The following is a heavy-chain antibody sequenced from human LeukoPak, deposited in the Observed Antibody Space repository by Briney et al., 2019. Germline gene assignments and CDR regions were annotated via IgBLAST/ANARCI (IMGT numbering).Heavy chain of an antibody. CDR3: ASLRSGYCYSDY. CDR2: INPNSGGT. Sequence: ASVKVSRKASGYTFTGYYMHWVRQAPGQGLEWMGRINPNSGGTNYAQKFQGRVTMTRDTSISTAYMELSRLRSDDTAVYYCASLRSGYCYSDYWGQGTLVTVSS. D-gene: IGHD3-22*01. J-gene: IGHJ4*02. V-gene: IGHV1-2*06. CDR1: GYTFTGYY.